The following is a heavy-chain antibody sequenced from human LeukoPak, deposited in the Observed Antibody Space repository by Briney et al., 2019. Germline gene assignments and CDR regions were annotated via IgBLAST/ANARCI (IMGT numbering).Heavy chain of an antibody. D-gene: IGHD1-14*01. CDR2: ISSSGEA. Sequence: SETLSLTCAVSGGSITTTSFSWAWIRQPPGLDLEWIATISSSGEAYYHPSLMSRVTISIDTSKNQFSLDLTSVTAADTGLFYCAKFKPRTGFDYWGQGILVIVSS. V-gene: IGHV4-39*01. CDR3: AKFKPRTGFDY. CDR1: GGSITTTSFS. J-gene: IGHJ4*02.